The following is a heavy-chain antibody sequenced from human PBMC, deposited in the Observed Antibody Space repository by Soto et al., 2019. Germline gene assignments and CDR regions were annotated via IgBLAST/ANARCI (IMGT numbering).Heavy chain of an antibody. V-gene: IGHV3-73*01. CDR2: IRSQRNIYAT. CDR1: GYSISSGYY. J-gene: IGHJ3*02. CDR3: AVKYYDKGGAAEALDM. Sequence: PSETLALTCSVSGYSISSGYYWGWVRQSSGKGLEWVARIRSQRNIYATAYSASLNGSFTISRDDSKNTTFLEMNSLKVEDTAVYFCAVKYYDKGGAAEALDMWGQGTMVTVSS. D-gene: IGHD3-16*01.